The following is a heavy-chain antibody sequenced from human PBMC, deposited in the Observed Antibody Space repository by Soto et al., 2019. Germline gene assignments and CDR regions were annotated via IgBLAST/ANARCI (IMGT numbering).Heavy chain of an antibody. CDR1: GFTFSSYA. CDR2: ISWNSGSI. J-gene: IGHJ2*01. CDR3: AKDSSSGYFDL. D-gene: IGHD6-6*01. Sequence: EVQLLESGGGLVQPGGSLRLSCAASGFTFSSYAMSWVRQAPGKGLEWVSAISWNSGSIGYADSVKGRFTISRDNAKNSLYLQMNSLRAEDTALYYCAKDSSSGYFDLWGRGTLVTVSS. V-gene: IGHV3-9*01.